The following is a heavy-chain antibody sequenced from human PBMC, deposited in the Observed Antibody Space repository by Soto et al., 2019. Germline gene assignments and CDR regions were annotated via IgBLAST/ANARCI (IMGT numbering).Heavy chain of an antibody. V-gene: IGHV1-18*01. CDR1: GYTFTSYG. CDR2: ISAYNGNT. D-gene: IGHD3-22*01. Sequence: QVQLVQSGAEVKKPGASVKVSCKASGYTFTSYGISWVRQAPGQGLEWMGWISAYNGNTNYAQKLQGRVTMTTDTPTRPAYMELRSRRSDDAAGYYCARALYDSGGHGAGWYFDLWGRGTLVTVSS. CDR3: ARALYDSGGHGAGWYFDL. J-gene: IGHJ2*01.